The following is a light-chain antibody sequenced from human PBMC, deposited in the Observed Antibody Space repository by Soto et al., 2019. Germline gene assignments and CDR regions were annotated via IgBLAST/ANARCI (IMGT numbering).Light chain of an antibody. Sequence: QSALTQPRSVSGSPGQSVTISCTGTSSDVGVYNYVSWYQQHPGKAPKVIIYDVSKRPSGVPDRFSASKSGNTASLTISGLQAEDEADYSCCSYAGTYTYVFGSGTKVTVL. CDR3: CSYAGTYTYV. CDR1: SSDVGVYNY. V-gene: IGLV2-11*01. J-gene: IGLJ1*01. CDR2: DVS.